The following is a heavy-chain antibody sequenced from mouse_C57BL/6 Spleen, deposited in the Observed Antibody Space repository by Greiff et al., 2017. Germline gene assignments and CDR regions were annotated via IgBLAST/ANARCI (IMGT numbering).Heavy chain of an antibody. Sequence: QVQLQQSGAELVRPGASVKLSCKASGYTFTDYYINWVKQRPGQGLEWIARIYPGSGNTYYNEKFKGKATLTAEKSSSTAYMQLSSLTSEDSAVYFCARSELAYYFDYGGQGTTLTVSS. CDR1: GYTFTDYY. V-gene: IGHV1-76*01. J-gene: IGHJ2*01. CDR2: IYPGSGNT. D-gene: IGHD4-1*01. CDR3: ARSELAYYFDY.